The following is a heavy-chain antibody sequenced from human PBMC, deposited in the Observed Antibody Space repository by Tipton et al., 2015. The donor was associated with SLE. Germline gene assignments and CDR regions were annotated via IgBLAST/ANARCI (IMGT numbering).Heavy chain of an antibody. J-gene: IGHJ4*02. D-gene: IGHD1-1*01. CDR1: GFTFSRYA. V-gene: IGHV3-49*04. CDR3: TRALEVPLNFDY. Sequence: SLRLSCTASGFTFSRYAMTWVRQAPGKGLEWVGFIRSKAYGGTTEYAASVKGRFTISRDDSKSIAYLQMSSLKTEDTAVYYCTRALEVPLNFDYWGQGTLVPVSS. CDR2: IRSKAYGGTT.